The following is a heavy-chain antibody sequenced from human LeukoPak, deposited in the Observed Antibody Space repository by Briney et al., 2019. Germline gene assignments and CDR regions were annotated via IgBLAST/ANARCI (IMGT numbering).Heavy chain of an antibody. CDR1: GGSISGYY. J-gene: IGHJ4*02. CDR3: ARLGSAWYYFDY. CDR2: IYSSGTT. Sequence: SETLSLPCTLSGGSISGYYRSWIRQPPGKGLEWIGYIYSSGTTDYNPSLRSRVTLSVDTSKNQFSLKVTSVTAADTAVYYCARLGSAWYYFDYWGQGTLVTVSS. V-gene: IGHV4-59*08. D-gene: IGHD2-15*01.